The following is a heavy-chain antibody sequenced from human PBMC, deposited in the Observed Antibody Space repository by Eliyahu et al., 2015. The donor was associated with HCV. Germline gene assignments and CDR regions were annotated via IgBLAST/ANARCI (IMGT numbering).Heavy chain of an antibody. CDR1: GYTFSNYY. CDR3: AREALLNTSWFDP. D-gene: IGHD2-21*02. V-gene: IGHV1-2*02. Sequence: QVQLVQSGAEVKKPGASVKVFCEASGYTFSNYYIHWMRQAPGQGLEWMGWLNCGTGATHYAQRFQGRVSMTRDTSIGTAYVELRGLTSDDSAIYYCAREALLNTSWFDPWGQGTLVTVSS. J-gene: IGHJ5*02. CDR2: LNCGTGAT.